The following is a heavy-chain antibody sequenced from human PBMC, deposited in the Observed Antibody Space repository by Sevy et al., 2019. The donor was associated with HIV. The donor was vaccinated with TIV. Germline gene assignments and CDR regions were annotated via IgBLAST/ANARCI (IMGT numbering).Heavy chain of an antibody. D-gene: IGHD4-17*01. CDR2: ISYDGSNK. CDR3: ARDPDYGDYGYWFDP. Sequence: GGSLRLSCAASGFTFSSYAMHWVRQAPGKGLEWVAVISYDGSNKYYADSVKGRFTISRDNSKNTPYLQMNSLRAEDTAVYYCARDPDYGDYGYWFDPWGQGTLVTVSS. CDR1: GFTFSSYA. V-gene: IGHV3-30*04. J-gene: IGHJ5*02.